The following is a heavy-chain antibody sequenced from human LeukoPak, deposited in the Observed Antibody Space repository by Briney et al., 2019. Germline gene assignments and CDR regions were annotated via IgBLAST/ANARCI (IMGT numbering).Heavy chain of an antibody. CDR3: ARDPGRPRGYFDL. CDR2: IYHSGST. J-gene: IGHJ2*01. V-gene: IGHV4-30-2*01. CDR1: GGSMSSGSYS. Sequence: SETLSLTCTVSGGSMSSGSYSWSWIRQPPGKGLEWIGYIYHSGSTYYNPSLKSRVTISVDRSKKQFSMKLSSVTAADTAVYYCARDPGRPRGYFDLWGRGTLVTVSS.